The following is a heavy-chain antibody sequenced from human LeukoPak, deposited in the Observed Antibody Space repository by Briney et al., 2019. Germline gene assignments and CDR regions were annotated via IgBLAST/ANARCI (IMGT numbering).Heavy chain of an antibody. J-gene: IGHJ3*02. CDR1: GYTFTGYY. Sequence: GASVTVSCKASGYTFTGYYMHWVRQAPGQGLEWMGWINPNSGGTNYAQKFQGRVIMTRDTSISTAYMALSRLRSDDTAVYYCARYYYDTSSAFDIWGQGTMVTVSS. D-gene: IGHD3-22*01. CDR2: INPNSGGT. CDR3: ARYYYDTSSAFDI. V-gene: IGHV1-2*02.